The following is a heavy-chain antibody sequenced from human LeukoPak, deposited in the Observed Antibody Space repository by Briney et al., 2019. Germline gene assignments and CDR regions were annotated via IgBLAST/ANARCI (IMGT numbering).Heavy chain of an antibody. V-gene: IGHV4-59*01. D-gene: IGHD3-9*01. CDR2: IYYSGST. CDR3: ARGITYYDILTGWTDYYYYYMDV. Sequence: PSETLSLTCTVSGGSISSYYWGWIRQPPGKGLEWIGYIYYSGSTNYNPSLKSRVTISVDTSKNQFSLKLSSVTAADTAVYYCARGITYYDILTGWTDYYYYYMDVWGKGTTVTVSS. J-gene: IGHJ6*03. CDR1: GGSISSYY.